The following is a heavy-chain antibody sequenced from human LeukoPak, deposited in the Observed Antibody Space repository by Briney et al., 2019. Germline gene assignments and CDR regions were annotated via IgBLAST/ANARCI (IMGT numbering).Heavy chain of an antibody. CDR2: MNANSGNS. J-gene: IGHJ4*02. CDR3: AIVVEFDWILQDY. D-gene: IGHD3-9*01. V-gene: IGHV1-8*01. CDR1: GYSFTRYE. Sequence: ASVQVSCKASGYSFTRYEIIWVRLDTGPRLEWTGWMNANSGNSGYAQKFQGRVTMTRNTCISSAYMELSSVRSEDTAVDYGAIVVEFDWILQDYGGQGTLVTVSS.